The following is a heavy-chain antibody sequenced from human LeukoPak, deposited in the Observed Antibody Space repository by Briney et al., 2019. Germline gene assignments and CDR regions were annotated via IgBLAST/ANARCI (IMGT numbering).Heavy chain of an antibody. CDR1: GFTFDDYA. D-gene: IGHD4-17*01. Sequence: SLRLSCAASGFTFDDYAMHWVRQAPGKGLEWVSGISWNSGSIGYADSAKGRFTISRDNAKNSLYLQMNSLRAEDTALYYCAKDRSDYGDYRGRGFDYWGQGTLVTVSS. CDR3: AKDRSDYGDYRGRGFDY. V-gene: IGHV3-9*01. J-gene: IGHJ4*02. CDR2: ISWNSGSI.